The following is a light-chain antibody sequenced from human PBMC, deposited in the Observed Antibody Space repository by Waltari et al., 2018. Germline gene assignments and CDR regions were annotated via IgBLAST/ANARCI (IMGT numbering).Light chain of an antibody. Sequence: EIVLTQSPATLSLSPGEGANLSCRASQSVSSNLAWYQQKPGQAPRLLIYDASNRATGIPARFNGSGSGTDFTLTISRLEPDDFAVYYCQQRSNWPPYTFGQGTKLEIK. CDR1: QSVSSN. CDR3: QQRSNWPPYT. V-gene: IGKV3-11*01. J-gene: IGKJ2*01. CDR2: DAS.